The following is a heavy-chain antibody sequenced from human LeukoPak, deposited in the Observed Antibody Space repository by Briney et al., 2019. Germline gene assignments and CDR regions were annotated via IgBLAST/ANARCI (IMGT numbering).Heavy chain of an antibody. J-gene: IGHJ3*02. Sequence: ASVKVSCKASGYTFTGYYMHWVRQAPGQGLEWMGWINPNSGGTNYAQKFQGRVTMTRDTSISTAYMELSRLRSDDTAVYYCARGYDFWSGYYRLGAFDIWGQGTMVTVTS. CDR2: INPNSGGT. CDR1: GYTFTGYY. V-gene: IGHV1-2*02. CDR3: ARGYDFWSGYYRLGAFDI. D-gene: IGHD3-3*01.